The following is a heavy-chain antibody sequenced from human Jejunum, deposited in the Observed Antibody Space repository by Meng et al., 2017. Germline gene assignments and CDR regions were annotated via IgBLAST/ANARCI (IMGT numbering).Heavy chain of an antibody. Sequence: QVQLQESGPGLVKPAGTLSLTCAVSGGFISSDNWWTWIRQPPGKGLEWIGEVFKRDYTNYNPSLRGRVSTSMDKSKNQFSLDLRSVTAADTAVYYCARGLEWYAGYYSGNYFDSWGRGTLVTVSS. J-gene: IGHJ4*02. D-gene: IGHD3-3*01. CDR2: VFKRDYT. CDR1: GGFISSDNW. CDR3: ARGLEWYAGYYSGNYFDS. V-gene: IGHV4-4*02.